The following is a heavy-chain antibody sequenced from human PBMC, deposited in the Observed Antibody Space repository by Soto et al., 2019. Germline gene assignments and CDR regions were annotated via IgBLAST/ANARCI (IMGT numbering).Heavy chain of an antibody. J-gene: IGHJ4*02. CDR2: IYYSGST. V-gene: IGHV4-39*01. CDR3: ASPRYDRSAGFDY. Sequence: QLQLQESGPGLVKPSETLSLTCTVSGGSISSSSYYWGWIRQPPGKGLEWIGSIYYSGSTYYNPSLKSRVTISVDTSKNQFSLKLSSVTAADTAVYYCASPRYDRSAGFDYWGQGTLVTVSS. D-gene: IGHD5-12*01. CDR1: GGSISSSSYY.